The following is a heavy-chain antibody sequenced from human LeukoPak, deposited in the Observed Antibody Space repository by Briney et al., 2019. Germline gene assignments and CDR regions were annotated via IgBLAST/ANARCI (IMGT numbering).Heavy chain of an antibody. V-gene: IGHV1-69*06. D-gene: IGHD2-2*02. CDR1: GGTFSSYA. CDR3: AREGHCSSTSCYMFV. Sequence: ASVKVSCKASGGTFSSYAISWVRQAPGQGLEWMGGIIPIFGTANYAQKFQGRVTITADKSTSTAYMELSSLRSEDTAVYYCAREGHCSSTSCYMFVWGQGTLVTVSS. J-gene: IGHJ4*02. CDR2: IIPIFGTA.